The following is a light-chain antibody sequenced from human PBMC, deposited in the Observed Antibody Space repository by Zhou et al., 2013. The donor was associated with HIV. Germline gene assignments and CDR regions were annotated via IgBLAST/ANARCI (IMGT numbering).Light chain of an antibody. CDR3: QQYGSLCS. Sequence: EIVLTQSPGTLSLSPGDRATLSCRASQSLSSFYLAWYQQRPGQPPRLLIYHASRRATGIPGRFSGSGSGTDFTLTISRLEPEDFAVYYCQQYGSLCSFGQGTKLEIK. V-gene: IGKV3-20*01. J-gene: IGKJ2*04. CDR1: QSLSSFY. CDR2: HAS.